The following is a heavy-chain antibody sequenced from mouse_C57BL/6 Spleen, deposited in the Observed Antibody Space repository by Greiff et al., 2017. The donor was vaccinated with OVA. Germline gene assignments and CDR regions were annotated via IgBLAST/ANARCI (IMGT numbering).Heavy chain of an antibody. CDR2: ISSGGDYI. J-gene: IGHJ3*01. CDR1: GFTFSSYA. D-gene: IGHD1-1*01. Sequence: DVMLVESGEGLVKPGGSLKLSCAASGFTFSSYAMSWVRQTPEKRLEWVAYISSGGDYIYYADTVKGRFTISRDNARNTLYLQMSSLKSEDTAMYYCTFITTVEWFAYWGQGTLVTVSA. V-gene: IGHV5-9-1*02. CDR3: TFITTVEWFAY.